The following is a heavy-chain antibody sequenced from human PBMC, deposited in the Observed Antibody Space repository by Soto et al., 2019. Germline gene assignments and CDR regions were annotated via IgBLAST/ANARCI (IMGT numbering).Heavy chain of an antibody. Sequence: QVQLVESGGGVVQPGRSLRLSCAASGFTFSSYGMHWVRQAPGKGLEWVAVIWADGSNTYYADSVKGRFTISRDNSKNTLYLQVNRLRAEDTAVYYCARDPESLSCYSLYMDVWGQGTTGTVSS. CDR1: GFTFSSYG. J-gene: IGHJ6*03. CDR2: IWADGSNT. V-gene: IGHV3-33*01. CDR3: ARDPESLSCYSLYMDV. D-gene: IGHD2-15*01.